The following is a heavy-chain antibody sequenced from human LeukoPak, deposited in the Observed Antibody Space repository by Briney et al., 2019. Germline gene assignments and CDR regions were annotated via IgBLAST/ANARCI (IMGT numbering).Heavy chain of an antibody. CDR1: GGSITSGVYY. CDR3: AREPHPTYYDSSGFQH. J-gene: IGHJ1*01. V-gene: IGHV4-31*03. D-gene: IGHD3-3*01. CDR2: IYYSGST. Sequence: SETLSLTCTVSGGSITSGVYYWSWIRQHPGKGLEWIGYIYYSGSTYYNPSLKSRVTISVDTSKNQFSLKLSSVTAADTAVYYCAREPHPTYYDSSGFQHWGQGTLVTVSS.